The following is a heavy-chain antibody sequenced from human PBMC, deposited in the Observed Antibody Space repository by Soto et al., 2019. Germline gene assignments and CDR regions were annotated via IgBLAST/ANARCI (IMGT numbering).Heavy chain of an antibody. D-gene: IGHD3-9*01. J-gene: IGHJ1*01. Sequence: SVKVSCKASGFTFTSSAMQWVRQARGQRLEWIGWIVVGSGNTNYAQKFQERVTITRDMSTSTAYMELSSLRSEDTAVYYCAADVNYDILTGYYALGFQHWGQGTLVTVSS. CDR1: GFTFTSSA. CDR3: AADVNYDILTGYYALGFQH. CDR2: IVVGSGNT. V-gene: IGHV1-58*02.